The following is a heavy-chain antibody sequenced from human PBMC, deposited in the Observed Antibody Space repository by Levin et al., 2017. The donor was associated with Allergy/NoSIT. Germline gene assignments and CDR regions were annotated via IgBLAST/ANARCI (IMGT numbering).Heavy chain of an antibody. J-gene: IGHJ4*02. V-gene: IGHV1-2*06. CDR1: GYTFTGYY. CDR3: ARLSAGRGRYYFDY. D-gene: IGHD1-26*01. CDR2: INPNSGGT. Sequence: GSLRLSCKASGYTFTGYYMHWVRQAPGQGLEWMGRINPNSGGTNYAQKFQGRVTMTRDTSISTAYMELSRLRSDDTAVYYCARLSAGRGRYYFDYWGQGTLVTVSS.